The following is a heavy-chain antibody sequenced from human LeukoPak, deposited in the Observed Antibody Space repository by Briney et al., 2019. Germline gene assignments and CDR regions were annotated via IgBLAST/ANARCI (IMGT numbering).Heavy chain of an antibody. V-gene: IGHV1-2*02. J-gene: IGHJ4*02. Sequence: ASVKVSFKASGYTFTGYYIHWVRQAPGQGLEWMGWINPISGGTNYAEKFQGRVTTTRDTSINTAYMEVTRLTSDDTAVYYCAREDGSFDYWGQGTLVIVSS. CDR2: INPISGGT. CDR1: GYTFTGYY. D-gene: IGHD5-24*01. CDR3: AREDGSFDY.